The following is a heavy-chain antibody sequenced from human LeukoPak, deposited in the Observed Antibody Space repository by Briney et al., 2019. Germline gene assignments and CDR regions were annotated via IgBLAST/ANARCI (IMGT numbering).Heavy chain of an antibody. D-gene: IGHD1-26*01. J-gene: IGHJ5*02. CDR3: ARTPYCGSYLLLA. CDR2: IYHSGST. CDR1: GGSISSSNW. Sequence: SETLSLTCAVSGGSISSSNWWSGGRQPPGKGVEWIGEIYHSGSTNYNPSLKSRVTISVDKSKNQFSLKLSSVTAADTAVYYCARTPYCGSYLLLAWGQGTLVTVSS. V-gene: IGHV4-4*02.